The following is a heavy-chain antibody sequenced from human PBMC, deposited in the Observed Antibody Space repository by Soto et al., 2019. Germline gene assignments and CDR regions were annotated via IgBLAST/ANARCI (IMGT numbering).Heavy chain of an antibody. J-gene: IGHJ4*02. Sequence: PGGSLRLSCVVSGFTLSTYWMSWVRQAPGKGLEWVANVKQDGSEKYYVDSVKGRFTISRDNAKNSLYLQLNSLRDEDTAVYYCARGSCSGGTCYTIFFDYWGQGT. CDR2: VKQDGSEK. CDR1: GFTLSTYW. CDR3: ARGSCSGGTCYTIFFDY. V-gene: IGHV3-7*01. D-gene: IGHD2-15*01.